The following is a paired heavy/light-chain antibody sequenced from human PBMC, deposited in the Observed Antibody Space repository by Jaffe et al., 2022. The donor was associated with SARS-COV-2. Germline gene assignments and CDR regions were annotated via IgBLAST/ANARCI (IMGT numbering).Heavy chain of an antibody. CDR3: ARDGYGTWYFDL. D-gene: IGHD4-17*01. Sequence: EVQLLESGGGLVQPGGSLRLSCGASGFTFAMYDMTWIRQTPGKRLEWVSAFSARTGATVYADSVKGRFTVSGDNSQSMVYLQMNTVRADDTALYYCARDGYGTWYFDLWGRGTLVTVSS. J-gene: IGHJ2*01. CDR1: GFTFAMYD. V-gene: IGHV3-23*01. CDR2: FSARTGAT.
Light chain of an antibody. CDR2: EAS. V-gene: IGKV3-11*01. CDR1: QSVSSY. Sequence: EIVLTQSPATLSLSPGERATLSCRASQSVSSYLAWYQQKPGQAPRLLIYEASNRATGIPARFSGSGSGTDFTLTISSLEPEDFAVYYCQHRNNWPLTFGGGTKVEI. J-gene: IGKJ4*01. CDR3: QHRNNWPLT.